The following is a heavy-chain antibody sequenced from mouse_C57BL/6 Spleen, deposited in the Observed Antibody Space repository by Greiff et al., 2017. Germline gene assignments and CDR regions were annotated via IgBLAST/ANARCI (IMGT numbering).Heavy chain of an antibody. CDR1: GYTFTSYW. CDR2: IDPSDSYT. D-gene: IGHD2-2*01. Sequence: QVQLKQPGAELVKPGASVKLSCKASGYTFTSYWMQWVKQRPGQGLEWIGEIDPSDSYTNYNQKFKGKATLTVDTSSSTAYMQLSSLTSEDSAVYYCARRVYGYDGNYWGQGTTLTVSS. CDR3: ARRVYGYDGNY. V-gene: IGHV1-50*01. J-gene: IGHJ2*01.